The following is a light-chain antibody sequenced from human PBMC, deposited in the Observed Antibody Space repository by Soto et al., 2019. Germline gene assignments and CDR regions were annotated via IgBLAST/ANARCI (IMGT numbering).Light chain of an antibody. CDR1: QSISTG. CDR2: DAS. Sequence: DIQMTQSPSTLCASVGDRVTIACRASQSISTGLAWYQQKPGKAPKLLIYDASSLESGVPSRFSGSGSGTEFTLTISSLQPDDFATYYCQQYNSYSITFGQGTRLEIK. J-gene: IGKJ5*01. CDR3: QQYNSYSIT. V-gene: IGKV1-5*01.